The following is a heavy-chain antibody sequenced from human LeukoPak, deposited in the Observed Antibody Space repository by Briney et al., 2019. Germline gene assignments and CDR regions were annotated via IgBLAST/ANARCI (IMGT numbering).Heavy chain of an antibody. V-gene: IGHV3-23*01. J-gene: IGHJ4*02. D-gene: IGHD6-13*01. CDR1: GFTFSSYA. CDR2: ISGSGSTT. CDR3: AKGSTWYSYYFDS. Sequence: GGSLRLSCAASGFTFSSYAMSWVRQAPGKGLEWVSAISGSGSTTYYADSVKGRFTVSRDNSKNTLYLQMNSLRAEDTALYFCAKGSTWYSYYFDSWGQGTLVTVSS.